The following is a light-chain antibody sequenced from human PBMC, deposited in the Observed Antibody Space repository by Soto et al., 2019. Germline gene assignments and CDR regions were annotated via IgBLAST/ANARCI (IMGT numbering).Light chain of an antibody. Sequence: AIQMTQSPSSLSASLGDRVTFTCRTSQDIRTDLGRYQQKPGMAPKLLIFAASNLYRGVPSRFSGSGPGTDFTLTISSLQPEDFATYFCVQHYTYPRTFGQGTKVDIK. V-gene: IGKV1-6*01. CDR3: VQHYTYPRT. J-gene: IGKJ1*01. CDR2: AAS. CDR1: QDIRTD.